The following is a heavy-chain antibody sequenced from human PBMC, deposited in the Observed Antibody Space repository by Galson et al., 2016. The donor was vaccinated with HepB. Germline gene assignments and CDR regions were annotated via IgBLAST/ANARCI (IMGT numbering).Heavy chain of an antibody. D-gene: IGHD6-13*01. CDR1: EFTISTYG. CDR2: IWHDGSNK. Sequence: SLRLSCAASEFTISTYGMHWVRQAPGKGLEWVALIWHDGSNKYYADSVKGRFTISRDNPKNTLYLQMNSLKVEDTAVYYCAREMHVAAAAAFDFWGRGTLVTVSS. J-gene: IGHJ4*02. CDR3: AREMHVAAAAAFDF. V-gene: IGHV3-33*01.